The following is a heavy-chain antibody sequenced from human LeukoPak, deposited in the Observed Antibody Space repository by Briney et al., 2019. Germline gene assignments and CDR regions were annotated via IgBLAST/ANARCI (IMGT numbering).Heavy chain of an antibody. D-gene: IGHD4-23*01. CDR3: ARAIGGNLAFDI. J-gene: IGHJ3*02. CDR2: FYYSGST. V-gene: IGHV4-59*08. CDR1: DDSLSIYY. Sequence: TSETLSLTCTVYDDSLSIYYWSWIRQPPGKGLEWIGYFYYSGSTNYNPSLKSRVTISVDTSKNQFSLKLNSVTAADTAVYYCARAIGGNLAFDIWGQGTMVTVSS.